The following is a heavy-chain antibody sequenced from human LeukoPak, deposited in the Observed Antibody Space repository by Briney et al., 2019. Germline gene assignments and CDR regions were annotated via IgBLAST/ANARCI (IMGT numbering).Heavy chain of an antibody. J-gene: IGHJ4*02. D-gene: IGHD6-19*01. CDR3: AILAVAGTFYDY. Sequence: GGSLGLSCAASGFTFSSYGMHWVRQAPGKGLEWVAFIRYGGTNKYYADSVKGRFTISRDNSKNTLYLQMNSLRAEDTAVYYCAILAVAGTFYDYWGQGTLVTVSS. V-gene: IGHV3-30*02. CDR1: GFTFSSYG. CDR2: IRYGGTNK.